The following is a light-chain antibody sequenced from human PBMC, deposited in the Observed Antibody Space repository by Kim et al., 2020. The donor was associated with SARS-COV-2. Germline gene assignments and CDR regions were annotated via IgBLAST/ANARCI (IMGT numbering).Light chain of an antibody. Sequence: QPVLTQSPSASASLGASVKLACTLSSGHSSYAIAWHRQQPEKGPRYLMKVNSDGSHNKGDGVPDRFSGSSSGAERYLTISSLQSDDEADYYCQTWDTGIRVFGGGTQLTVL. CDR3: QTWDTGIRV. CDR1: SGHSSYA. V-gene: IGLV4-69*01. CDR2: VNSDGSH. J-gene: IGLJ3*02.